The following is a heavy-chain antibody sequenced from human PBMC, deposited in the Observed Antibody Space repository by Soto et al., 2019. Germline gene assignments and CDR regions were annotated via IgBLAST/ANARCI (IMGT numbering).Heavy chain of an antibody. CDR1: GGTFSTYA. CDR3: DRHAGTYYFNYMDV. V-gene: IGHV1-69*12. D-gene: IGHD1-1*01. Sequence: QVQLVQSGAEVKKPGSSVKVSCKASGGTFSTYAISWVRQAPGQGLEWMGGVIPILGTTNNAQKFQGRVTITADESTGTAYMELSSRRSEDTAVYFCDRHAGTYYFNYMDVWGHGTTVTVSS. J-gene: IGHJ6*03. CDR2: VIPILGTT.